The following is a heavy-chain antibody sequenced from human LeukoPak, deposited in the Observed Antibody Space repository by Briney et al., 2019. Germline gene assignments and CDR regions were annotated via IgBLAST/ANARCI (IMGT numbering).Heavy chain of an antibody. J-gene: IGHJ5*01. Sequence: KSSETLSLTCTVSGGSISGYYWTWIGQLPGKGLEWIGYIYNSGITNYNPSLKSRVTVSVDTSKNQFSLRLTSVTAADTAVYYCARSVPSLDYLFDSWGHGTLVTVSS. D-gene: IGHD4-11*01. CDR3: ARSVPSLDYLFDS. V-gene: IGHV4-59*08. CDR2: IYNSGIT. CDR1: GGSISGYY.